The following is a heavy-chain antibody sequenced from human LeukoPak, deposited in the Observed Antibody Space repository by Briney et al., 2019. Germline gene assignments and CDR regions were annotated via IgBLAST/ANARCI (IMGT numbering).Heavy chain of an antibody. V-gene: IGHV3-23*01. CDR2: ISGNAVGT. CDR3: TRGGTTFDY. Sequence: GGSLRLSCAASEFTFSRYAMNCVRQAPGKGLEWVSAISGNAVGTYYAESVKCRFTISRDNAKNTLFLQMNSLRVEDTAIYYCTRGGTTFDYWGQGTLVSVSS. D-gene: IGHD1-1*01. CDR1: EFTFSRYA. J-gene: IGHJ4*02.